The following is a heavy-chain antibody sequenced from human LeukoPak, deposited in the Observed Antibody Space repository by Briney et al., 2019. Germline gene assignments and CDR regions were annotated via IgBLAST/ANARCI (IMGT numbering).Heavy chain of an antibody. Sequence: GGSLRLSCAASGFTFASYSMNWVRQAPGKGLQWVSSISGGSTYIYNAGSVKGRFTISRDNAQASLYLQMISLRADDTAVYYCARVSGRLERQSDLDYWGQGTLVIVSS. CDR3: ARVSGRLERQSDLDY. D-gene: IGHD1-1*01. CDR2: ISGGSTYI. V-gene: IGHV3-21*04. J-gene: IGHJ4*02. CDR1: GFTFASYS.